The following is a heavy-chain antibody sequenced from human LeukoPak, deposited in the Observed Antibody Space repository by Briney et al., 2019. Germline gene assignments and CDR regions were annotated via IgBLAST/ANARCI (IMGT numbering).Heavy chain of an antibody. CDR2: ISGSGGST. CDR1: GFTFSSYA. V-gene: IGHV3-23*01. D-gene: IGHD3-22*01. Sequence: PGGSLRLSCAASGFTFSSYAMSWVRQAPGKGLEWVSAISGSGGSTYYADSVKGRFTISRDNSKHTLYLQMNSLRAEDTAVYYCATFDSSGYYPNYYFDYWGQGTLVTVSS. J-gene: IGHJ4*02. CDR3: ATFDSSGYYPNYYFDY.